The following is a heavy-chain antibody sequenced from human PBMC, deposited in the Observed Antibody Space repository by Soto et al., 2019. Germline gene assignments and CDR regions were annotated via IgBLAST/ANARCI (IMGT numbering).Heavy chain of an antibody. CDR3: ARVGDSSGNNWFDP. CDR1: GGSISRSNW. J-gene: IGHJ5*02. CDR2: IYHSGTT. Sequence: TSETLSLTCAVSGGSISRSNWWSWVRQPPGKGLEWIGEIYHSGTTNYNPSLNSRVTISVDKSKNQFSLKLSSVTAADTAVYYCARVGDSSGNNWFDPWGQGTLVTVSS. V-gene: IGHV4-4*02. D-gene: IGHD3-22*01.